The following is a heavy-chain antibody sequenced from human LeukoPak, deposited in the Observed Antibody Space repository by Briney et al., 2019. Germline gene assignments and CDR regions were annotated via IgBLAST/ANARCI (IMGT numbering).Heavy chain of an antibody. CDR3: ARYHRPYYYYFGMDV. J-gene: IGHJ6*02. D-gene: IGHD1-14*01. Sequence: SETLSLICTVSGGSISDYFWSWIRQPPGKGLEWIGYIYFSGSTNYNPSLRSRVTMSVDTSKNQFSLKLSSVTAADTAVYYCARYHRPYYYYFGMDVRGQGTTVTVSS. V-gene: IGHV4-59*01. CDR1: GGSISDYF. CDR2: IYFSGST.